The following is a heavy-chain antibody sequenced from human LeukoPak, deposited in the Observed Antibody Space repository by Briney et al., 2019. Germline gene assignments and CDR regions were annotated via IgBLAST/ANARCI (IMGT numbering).Heavy chain of an antibody. D-gene: IGHD3-9*01. CDR3: ARGPLTGYYKYYGMDV. CDR2: IYYSGST. V-gene: IGHV4-59*01. Sequence: SETLSLTCTVSGGSISSYYWSWIRQPPGKGLEWLGYIYYSGSTNYNPSLKSRVTISVDTSKNQFSLKLSSVTAADTAVYYCARGPLTGYYKYYGMDVWGQGTTVTVSS. J-gene: IGHJ6*02. CDR1: GGSISSYY.